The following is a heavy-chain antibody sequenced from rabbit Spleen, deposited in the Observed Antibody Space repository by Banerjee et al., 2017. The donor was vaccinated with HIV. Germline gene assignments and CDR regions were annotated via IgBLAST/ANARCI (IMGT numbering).Heavy chain of an antibody. CDR2: IDPVFGST. V-gene: IGHV1S7*01. Sequence: QLKESGGGLVQPGGSLKLSCKASGFDFSGYYLSWVRQAPGKGLEWIGYIDPVFGSTYYASWVNGRFTISSDNAQNTLYLQLKSLTAADTTTYFCARDGAGGSYFALWGPGTLVTVS. CDR3: ARDGAGGSYFAL. J-gene: IGHJ6*01. CDR1: GFDFSGYY. D-gene: IGHD8-1*01.